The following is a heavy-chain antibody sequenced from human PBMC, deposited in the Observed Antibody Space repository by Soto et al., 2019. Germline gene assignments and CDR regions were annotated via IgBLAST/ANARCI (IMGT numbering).Heavy chain of an antibody. D-gene: IGHD3-3*01. Sequence: PSETLSLTCIVSGDSISASTYYWGWVRQPPGEGLEWIGSIYYDGTTYSSPSLKSRVSLSVDTSRNQFSLKLTSVTAADTAVYYCSRHGVNSPFRFWGQGTMVTVSS. CDR3: SRHGVNSPFRF. V-gene: IGHV4-39*01. CDR1: GDSISASTYY. J-gene: IGHJ3*01. CDR2: IYYDGTT.